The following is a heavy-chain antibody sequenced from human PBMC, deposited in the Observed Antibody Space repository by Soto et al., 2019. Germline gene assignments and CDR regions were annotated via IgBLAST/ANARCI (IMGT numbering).Heavy chain of an antibody. D-gene: IGHD3-9*01. CDR2: IIPIFGTA. CDR1: GGTFSSYA. V-gene: IGHV1-69*01. CDR3: SGPNIPCILTGYYLHY. Sequence: QVQLVQSGAEVKKPGSSVKVSCKASGGTFSSYAISWVRQAPGQGLEWMGGIIPIFGTANYAQKFQGRVTFTGDESTSTAYMELRSLISEDMAVYYCSGPNIPCILTGYYLHYWCQGTLVTVSS. J-gene: IGHJ4*02.